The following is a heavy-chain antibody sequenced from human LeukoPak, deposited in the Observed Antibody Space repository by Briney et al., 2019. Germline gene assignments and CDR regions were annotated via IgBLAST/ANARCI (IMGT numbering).Heavy chain of an antibody. CDR1: GYTFTKLG. CDR2: ISTYNGNR. CDR3: ARDSNWFDP. J-gene: IGHJ5*02. V-gene: IGHV1-18*01. Sequence: ASVKVSCKASGYTFTKLGISWVRQAPGQGLEWMGWISTYNGNRNSTQKFQDRVTMTTDTSTRTAYLELRGLRSDGTAVYYCARDSNWFDPWGQGTLVIVSS.